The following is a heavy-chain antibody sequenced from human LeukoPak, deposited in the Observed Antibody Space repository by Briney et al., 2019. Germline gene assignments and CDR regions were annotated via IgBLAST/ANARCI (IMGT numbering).Heavy chain of an antibody. CDR2: INPSGGST. Sequence: ASVKVSCKASGYTFTSYYMHWVRQAPRQGLEWMGIINPSGGSTSYAQKFQGRVTMTRDTSTSTVYMELSSLRSEDTAVYYCARAPQYYDYVWGSYTYDYWGQGTLVTVSS. CDR3: ARAPQYYDYVWGSYTYDY. J-gene: IGHJ4*02. CDR1: GYTFTSYY. D-gene: IGHD3-16*01. V-gene: IGHV1-46*01.